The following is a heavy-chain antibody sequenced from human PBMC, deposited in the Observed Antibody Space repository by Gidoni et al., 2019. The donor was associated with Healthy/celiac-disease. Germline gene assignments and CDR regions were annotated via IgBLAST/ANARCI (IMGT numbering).Heavy chain of an antibody. J-gene: IGHJ3*02. CDR2: RNPNSGNT. V-gene: IGHV1-8*01. Sequence: QVQLVQSGAEVQKPVASVKVSCKASGYTFTSYDIHWVRQATGQGLEWMGWRNPNSGNTGYAQKCQGRVTMTRNTSISTAYMELSSLRAEDTAVYYCARIVGATTPFADAFDIWGQGTMVTVSS. CDR3: ARIVGATTPFADAFDI. CDR1: GYTFTSYD. D-gene: IGHD1-26*01.